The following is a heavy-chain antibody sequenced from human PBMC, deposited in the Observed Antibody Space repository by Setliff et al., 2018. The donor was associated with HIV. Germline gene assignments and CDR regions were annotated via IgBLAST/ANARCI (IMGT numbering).Heavy chain of an antibody. D-gene: IGHD2-2*01. CDR1: TYTFSSSV. J-gene: IGHJ3*02. V-gene: IGHV1-18*01. CDR3: ATQRDIVMVPGQGGFDI. Sequence: SCKASTYTFSSSVINWVRQAPGQGLEWMGRISVYNGNTIYAQKLQGRVIMTTDTSTSTAYMELRSPRSDDTAMYYCATQRDIVMVPGQGGFDIWAQGTMVTVSS. CDR2: ISVYNGNT.